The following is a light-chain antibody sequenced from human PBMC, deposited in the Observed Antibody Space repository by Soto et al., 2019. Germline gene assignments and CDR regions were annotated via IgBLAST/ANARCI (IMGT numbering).Light chain of an antibody. J-gene: IGLJ1*01. CDR3: AAWDDSLNGYYV. V-gene: IGLV1-44*01. CDR1: SSNIGSNT. Sequence: QSVLTQPPSASGTPGQRVSISCSGSSSNIGSNTVNWYQQLPGTAPKLVIYSNNQRPSGVPDRFSGSKSGTSASLAISGLQSEDEADYYCAAWDDSLNGYYVFGTGTKVTV. CDR2: SNN.